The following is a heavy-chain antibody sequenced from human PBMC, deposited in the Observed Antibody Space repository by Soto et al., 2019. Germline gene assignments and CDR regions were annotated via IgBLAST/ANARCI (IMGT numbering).Heavy chain of an antibody. Sequence: EVQLVESGGGLVKPGGSLRLSCAASGFTFSSYSMNWVRQAPGKGLEWVSSISSSSSYIYYADSVKGRFTISRDNAKNSLYLQMNSLRAEDTAVYYCARGVAAAGKGDAFDIWGQGTMVTXSS. D-gene: IGHD6-13*01. V-gene: IGHV3-21*01. J-gene: IGHJ3*02. CDR3: ARGVAAAGKGDAFDI. CDR1: GFTFSSYS. CDR2: ISSSSSYI.